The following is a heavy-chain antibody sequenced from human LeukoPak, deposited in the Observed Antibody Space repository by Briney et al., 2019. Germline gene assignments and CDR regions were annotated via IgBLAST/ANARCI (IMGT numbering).Heavy chain of an antibody. CDR1: GYTFTSYG. CDR3: ARDQYGGYQRGYFDY. Sequence: ASVTVSCKASGYTFTSYGISWVRQAPGQGLEWMGWISAYNGNTNYAQKLQGRVTMTTDTSTSTAYMELRSLRSDDTAVYYCARDQYGGYQRGYFDYWGQGTLVTVSS. D-gene: IGHD5-12*01. CDR2: ISAYNGNT. J-gene: IGHJ4*02. V-gene: IGHV1-18*01.